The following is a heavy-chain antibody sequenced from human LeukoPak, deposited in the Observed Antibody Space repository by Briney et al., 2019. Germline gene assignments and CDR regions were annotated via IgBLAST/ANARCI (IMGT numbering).Heavy chain of an antibody. Sequence: PSQTLSLTCTVSGGSISSGDYYWSWIRQPPGMGLEWIAYINHFGSAYYNASLKSRLTISVEGSKNYFSLNLRSVTAADTAVYYCARVSGRPYSNTRLDLRGQGTLVTVSS. D-gene: IGHD6-13*01. V-gene: IGHV4-30-2*01. CDR2: INHFGSA. CDR3: ARVSGRPYSNTRLDL. J-gene: IGHJ5*02. CDR1: GGSISSGDYY.